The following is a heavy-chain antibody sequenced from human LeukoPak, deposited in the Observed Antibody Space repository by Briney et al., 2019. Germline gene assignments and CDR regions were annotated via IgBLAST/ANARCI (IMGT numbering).Heavy chain of an antibody. V-gene: IGHV3-23*01. CDR3: ARLLLWFGELLPAYVY. CDR1: GFTFSSYA. J-gene: IGHJ4*02. Sequence: GGSLRLSCAASGFTFSSYAMSWVRQAPGKGLEWVSAISGSGGSTYYADSVKGRFTISRDNSKNTLYLQMNSLRAKDTAVYYCARLLLWFGELLPAYVYWGQGTLVTVSS. D-gene: IGHD3-10*01. CDR2: ISGSGGST.